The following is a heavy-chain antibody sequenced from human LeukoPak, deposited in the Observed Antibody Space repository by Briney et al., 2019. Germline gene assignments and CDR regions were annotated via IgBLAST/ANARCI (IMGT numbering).Heavy chain of an antibody. V-gene: IGHV4-30-2*06. CDR3: ARGPQILSHYDEVTSSYNHPLDA. Sequence: SETLSLTCSVSGASVSRSGYYWSWVRQSPGGGLEWIGYIHYNGGTYYKPSLESRVTILMARANNRFSLRLTSVTAADTATYFCARGPQILSHYDEVTSSYNHPLDAWGQGIRVTVSS. J-gene: IGHJ5*02. D-gene: IGHD3-3*01. CDR1: GASVSRSGYY. CDR2: IHYNGGT.